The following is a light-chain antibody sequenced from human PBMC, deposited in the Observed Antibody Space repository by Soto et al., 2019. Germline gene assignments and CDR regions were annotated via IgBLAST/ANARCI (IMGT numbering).Light chain of an antibody. CDR3: QQRGKWPLT. CDR2: DAS. CDR1: QNVGSY. Sequence: EIVLTQSPATLSLSPGERATLSCRASQNVGSYLAWYQQKPGQAPRLLIYDASNRATGIPARFSGSGSGTDFPLTITSLEPEDFVVYYCQQRGKWPLTFGGGTKLEIK. J-gene: IGKJ4*01. V-gene: IGKV3-11*01.